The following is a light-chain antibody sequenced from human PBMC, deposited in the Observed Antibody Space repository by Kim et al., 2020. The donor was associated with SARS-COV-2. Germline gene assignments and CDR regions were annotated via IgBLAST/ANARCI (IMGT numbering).Light chain of an antibody. CDR1: QSVSTN. CDR3: QQYNTWLIT. Sequence: VSPGGSATLSGRASQSVSTNLSWYQQQPGQAPMLLIDGASTRTTGLPGRFSGSGSGTEFTLTISSLQAEDFVVYYCQQYNTWLITFGQGTRLEIK. V-gene: IGKV3D-15*01. J-gene: IGKJ5*01. CDR2: GAS.